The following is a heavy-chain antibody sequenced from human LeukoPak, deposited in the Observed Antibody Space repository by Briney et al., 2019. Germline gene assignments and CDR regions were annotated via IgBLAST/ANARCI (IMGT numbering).Heavy chain of an antibody. CDR3: ARTPDYDILTGYYRY. J-gene: IGHJ4*02. V-gene: IGHV3-20*04. CDR2: INWNGGST. Sequence: GGSLRLPCAASGFTFDDYAMTWVRQAPGKGLEWVSGINWNGGSTGYADSVKGRFTISRDNAKNSLYLQMNSLRAEDTALYYCARTPDYDILTGYYRYWGQGTLVTVSS. CDR1: GFTFDDYA. D-gene: IGHD3-9*01.